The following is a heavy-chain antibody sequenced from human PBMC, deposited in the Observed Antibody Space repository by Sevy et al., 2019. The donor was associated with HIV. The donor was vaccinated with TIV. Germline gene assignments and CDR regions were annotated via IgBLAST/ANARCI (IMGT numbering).Heavy chain of an antibody. CDR1: GFTVSSNY. D-gene: IGHD3-16*02. CDR2: IYYSGST. Sequence: GSLRLSCAASGFTVSSNYMSWIRQPPGKGLEWIGYIYYSGSTNYNPSLKNRVTMSVDTSKNQFSLKMSSVTAADTAVYYCARTPVIMITSGGVIALRQFDFWGQGTLVTVSS. CDR3: ARTPVIMITSGGVIALRQFDF. J-gene: IGHJ4*02. V-gene: IGHV4-59*02.